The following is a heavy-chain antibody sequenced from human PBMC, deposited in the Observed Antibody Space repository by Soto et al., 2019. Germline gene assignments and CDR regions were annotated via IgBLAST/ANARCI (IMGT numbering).Heavy chain of an antibody. CDR1: GYTFTSYA. Sequence: ASVKVSCKASGYTFTSYAIHWVRQAPGQRLEWMGWINVGNGNTKYSQKFHDRVTITRDTSANTACMEVSSLRSEDTAVYYCASFRYNGYYGMDVWGQGTTVTVS. V-gene: IGHV1-3*01. CDR2: INVGNGNT. D-gene: IGHD1-26*01. CDR3: ASFRYNGYYGMDV. J-gene: IGHJ6*02.